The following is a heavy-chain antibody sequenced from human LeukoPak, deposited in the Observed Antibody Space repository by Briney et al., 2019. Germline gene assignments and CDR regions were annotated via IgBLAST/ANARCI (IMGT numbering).Heavy chain of an antibody. CDR1: GGSISSLNYY. D-gene: IGHD3-10*01. Sequence: SETLSLTCTVSGGSISSLNYYWSWIRQPPGKGLEWIGYIYYSGSTYYKPSLKSRVTISVDTSKNQFSLKLSSVTAADTAVYFCARERGDWGLDYWGQGTLVTVSS. CDR3: ARERGDWGLDY. V-gene: IGHV4-30-4*01. J-gene: IGHJ4*02. CDR2: IYYSGST.